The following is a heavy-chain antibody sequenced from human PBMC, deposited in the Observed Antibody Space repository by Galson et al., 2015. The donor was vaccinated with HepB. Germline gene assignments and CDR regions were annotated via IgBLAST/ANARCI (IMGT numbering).Heavy chain of an antibody. V-gene: IGHV3-74*01. Sequence: SLRLSCAASGFTFSSYWMHWVRQAPGKGLVWVSRINSDGSSTSYADSVKGRFTISSDNAKNTLYLQMNSLRAEDTPVYYCARDPAVAESAFDIWGQETMVTVSS. D-gene: IGHD2-15*01. J-gene: IGHJ3*02. CDR1: GFTFSSYW. CDR3: ARDPAVAESAFDI. CDR2: INSDGSST.